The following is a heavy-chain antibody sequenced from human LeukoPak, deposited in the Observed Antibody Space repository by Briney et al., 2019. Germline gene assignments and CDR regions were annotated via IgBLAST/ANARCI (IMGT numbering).Heavy chain of an antibody. J-gene: IGHJ4*02. CDR3: TRVVVTAREFVDY. CDR1: GFTFGDYA. CDR2: IRSKAYGGTT. D-gene: IGHD2-21*02. Sequence: GGSLRLSCTASGFTFGDYAMSWVRQAPGKGLEWVGFIRSKAYGGTTEYAASVKGRFTISRDDSKSIAYLQMNSLKTEDTAVYYCTRVVVTAREFVDYWGQGTLVTVSS. V-gene: IGHV3-49*04.